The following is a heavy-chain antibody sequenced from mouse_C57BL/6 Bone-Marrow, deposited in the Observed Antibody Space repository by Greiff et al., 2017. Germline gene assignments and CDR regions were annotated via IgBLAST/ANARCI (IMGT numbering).Heavy chain of an antibody. CDR2: IDPENGDT. V-gene: IGHV14-4*01. Sequence: DVKLVESGAELVRPGASVKLSCTASGFNIKDDYMHWVKQRPEQGLEWIGWIDPENGDTEYASKFQGKATITADTSSNTAYLQLSSLTSEDTAVYYCTTWLRAYWGQGTLVTVSA. D-gene: IGHD1-1*01. CDR3: TTWLRAY. CDR1: GFNIKDDY. J-gene: IGHJ3*01.